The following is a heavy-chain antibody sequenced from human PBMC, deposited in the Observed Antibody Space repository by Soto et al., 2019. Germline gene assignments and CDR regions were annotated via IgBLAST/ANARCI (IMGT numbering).Heavy chain of an antibody. J-gene: IGHJ4*02. V-gene: IGHV5-10-1*01. CDR2: IDPSDSYI. CDR3: AIVTAETAYHYFDF. Sequence: PGESLTISCRCSGYKFTHYWLSWVRQTPGKGLEWMGRIDPSDSYINYSPSFRGHVTISIDESISTAHLQWSSLKASDTATYYCAIVTAETAYHYFDFWGQGTLVTVSS. D-gene: IGHD1-1*01. CDR1: GYKFTHYW.